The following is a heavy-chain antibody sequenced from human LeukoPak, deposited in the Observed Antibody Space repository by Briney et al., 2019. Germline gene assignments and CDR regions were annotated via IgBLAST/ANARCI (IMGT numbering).Heavy chain of an antibody. CDR1: GFTFSNTW. CDR3: TTDGYSGYEGLYDY. J-gene: IGHJ4*02. CDR2: IKSKSDGCTT. D-gene: IGHD5-12*01. Sequence: MTGGSLRLSCXASGFTFSNTWMSWVRQAPGKGLEWVGGIKSKSDGCTTDYAAGGKGIFIFARDDSKKRMKMQMNSLKAEDTAVYYCTTDGYSGYEGLYDYWGQGTLVTVSS. V-gene: IGHV3-15*01.